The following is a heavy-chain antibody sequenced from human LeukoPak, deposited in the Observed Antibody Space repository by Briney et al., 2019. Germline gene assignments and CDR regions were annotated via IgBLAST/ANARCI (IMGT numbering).Heavy chain of an antibody. Sequence: GGSLRLSCAASGFSFSFYDMTWVRQAPGKGLEWVSYINGGSGTVYYADSVRGRFTISRDNAKNSLYLQMDSLRAEDTAVYYCARYGGGSFYFDYWGQGTLVTVSS. J-gene: IGHJ4*02. CDR1: GFSFSFYD. CDR3: ARYGGGSFYFDY. CDR2: INGGSGTV. V-gene: IGHV3-48*01. D-gene: IGHD1-26*01.